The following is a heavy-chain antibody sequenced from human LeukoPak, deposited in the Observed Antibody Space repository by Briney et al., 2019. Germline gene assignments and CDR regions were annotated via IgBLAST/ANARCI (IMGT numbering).Heavy chain of an antibody. CDR1: GGSISSGSYY. CDR2: IYTSGST. CDR3: ARGPDGVPPRYHRPYYYGMDV. V-gene: IGHV4-61*02. Sequence: PSETLSLTCTVSGGSISSGSYYWSWIRQPAGKGLEWIGRIYTSGSTNYNPSLKSRVTISVDTSKNQFSLKLSSVTAADTAVYYCARGPDGVPPRYHRPYYYGMDVWGQGTTVTVSS. D-gene: IGHD2-8*01. J-gene: IGHJ6*02.